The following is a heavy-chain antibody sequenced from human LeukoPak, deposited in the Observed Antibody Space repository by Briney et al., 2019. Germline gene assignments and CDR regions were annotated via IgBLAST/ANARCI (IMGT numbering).Heavy chain of an antibody. CDR3: ARGGVVTPQDV. V-gene: IGHV3-7*01. Sequence: GGSLRLSCAASGFTFSSYAMSWVRQTPGKGLEWVANIKQDGRERYYVDSVKGRFTISRDNARNSLYLQMNSLRAEDTAVYYCARGGVVTPQDVWGKGTTVTVSS. J-gene: IGHJ6*04. D-gene: IGHD3-3*01. CDR1: GFTFSSYA. CDR2: IKQDGRER.